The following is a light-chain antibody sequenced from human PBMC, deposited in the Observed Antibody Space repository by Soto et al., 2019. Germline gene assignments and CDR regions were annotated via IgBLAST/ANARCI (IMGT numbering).Light chain of an antibody. CDR3: QTWGTGIQAV. CDR2: LNSDGSH. J-gene: IGLJ7*01. Sequence: QSVLTQSPSASASLGASVKLTCTLSSGHSSYAIAWHQQQPEKGPRYLMKLNSDGSHSKGDGIPDRFSGSSSGAERYLTISSLQSEDEADYYCQTWGTGIQAVFGGGTQRTVL. V-gene: IGLV4-69*01. CDR1: SGHSSYA.